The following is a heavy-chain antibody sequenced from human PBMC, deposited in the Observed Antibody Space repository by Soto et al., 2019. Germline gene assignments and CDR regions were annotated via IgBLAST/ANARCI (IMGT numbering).Heavy chain of an antibody. CDR3: AHSRCGGDCLQSYSSHYYYGMDV. CDR2: IYWDDDK. J-gene: IGHJ6*02. Sequence: QITLKESGPTLVRPTQTLTLTCTFSGFSLSTSGVGVGWIRQPPGKALEWLALIYWDDDKRYSPSLKSRLTIPKDTSKSQVVLTMTNMDTVDTATYYCAHSRCGGDCLQSYSSHYYYGMDVWGQGTTVTVSS. D-gene: IGHD2-21*02. CDR1: GFSLSTSGVG. V-gene: IGHV2-5*02.